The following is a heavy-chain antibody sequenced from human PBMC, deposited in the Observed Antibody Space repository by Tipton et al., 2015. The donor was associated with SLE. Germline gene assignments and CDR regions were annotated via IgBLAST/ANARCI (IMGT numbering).Heavy chain of an antibody. CDR2: IYHKGST. D-gene: IGHD2-15*01. CDR3: ARQVTNRWHVVWFDP. J-gene: IGHJ5*02. CDR1: GGSISNNKW. Sequence: TLSLTCAVSGGSISNNKWWTWVRQPPGKGLEWIGEIYHKGSTNYNPSLKSRVTIYVDTSKNQFSLKLSSVTAADTAVYYCARQVTNRWHVVWFDPWGQGTLVTVSS. V-gene: IGHV4-4*02.